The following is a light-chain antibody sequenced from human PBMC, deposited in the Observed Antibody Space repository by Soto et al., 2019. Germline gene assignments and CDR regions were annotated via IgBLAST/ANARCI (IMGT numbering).Light chain of an antibody. CDR1: QGIGST. CDR2: GAS. V-gene: IGKV3-15*01. CDR3: QHYANWPLT. J-gene: IGKJ4*01. Sequence: EIVMTQSPATLCVSPGEGATLSCRASQGIGSTLAWYQQKPGQTPRLLIYGASTRAIGVPARFSGSASGTEFTLTITSLQSEDFAVYYCQHYANWPLTFGGGTKVESK.